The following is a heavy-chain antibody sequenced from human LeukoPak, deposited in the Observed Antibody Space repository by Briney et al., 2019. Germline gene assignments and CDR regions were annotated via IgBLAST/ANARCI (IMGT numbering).Heavy chain of an antibody. CDR2: IRKDGSEK. D-gene: IGHD3-10*01. CDR3: VGGPGY. V-gene: IGHV3-7*01. CDR1: GFSFSSYW. J-gene: IGHJ4*02. Sequence: GGSLRLSCVASGFSFSSYWMSWVRQAPGKGLEWVGNIRKDGSEKYYIDSVKGRFTISRDNAKNSLYVQMNSLRAEDTAVYYCVGGPGYWGQGTRVTVSS.